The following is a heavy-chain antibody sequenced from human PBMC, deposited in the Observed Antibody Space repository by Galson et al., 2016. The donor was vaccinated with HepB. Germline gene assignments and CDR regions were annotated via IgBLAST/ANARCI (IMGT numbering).Heavy chain of an antibody. D-gene: IGHD3-10*01. V-gene: IGHV6-1*01. CDR1: GDSVSSNSAA. J-gene: IGHJ4*02. Sequence: CAISGDSVSSNSAAWNWIRQSPSRGLEWLGRTYYRSKWYNDYAVSVKSRISINPDPSKNQFSLQLSSVTPEDTAVYYCVRHHGAFDSWGQGTLVTVSS. CDR3: VRHHGAFDS. CDR2: TYYRSKWYN.